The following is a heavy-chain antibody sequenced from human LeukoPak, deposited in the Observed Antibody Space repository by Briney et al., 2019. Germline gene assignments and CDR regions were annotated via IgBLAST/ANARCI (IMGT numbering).Heavy chain of an antibody. CDR3: ARGNIVTEYYYYYYMDV. Sequence: SETLSLTCTVSGGSISSYYWSWIRQPPGKGLEGIGYIYYSGSTNYNPSLKSRVTISVDTSKNQFSLKLSSVTAADTAVYYCARGNIVTEYYYYYYMDVWGKGTTVTISS. V-gene: IGHV4-59*01. CDR1: GGSISSYY. CDR2: IYYSGST. J-gene: IGHJ6*03. D-gene: IGHD2/OR15-2a*01.